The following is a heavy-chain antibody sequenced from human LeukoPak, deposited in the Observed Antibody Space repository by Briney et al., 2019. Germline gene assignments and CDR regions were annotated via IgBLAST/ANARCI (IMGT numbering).Heavy chain of an antibody. Sequence: GGSLRLSCAASGFTFSSYAMHWVRQAPGKGLEWVAVISYDGSNKYYADSVKGRFTISRDNSKNTLYLQMDSLRAEDTAVYYCSRNGDTAIVVYYYYYYMDVWGKGTTVTVSS. V-gene: IGHV3-30*04. D-gene: IGHD5-18*01. J-gene: IGHJ6*03. CDR3: SRNGDTAIVVYYYYYYMDV. CDR1: GFTFSSYA. CDR2: ISYDGSNK.